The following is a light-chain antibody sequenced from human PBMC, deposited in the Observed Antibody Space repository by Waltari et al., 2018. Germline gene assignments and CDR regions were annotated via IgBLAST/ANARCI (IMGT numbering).Light chain of an antibody. CDR2: EVS. CDR3: CSYAGSGSSVV. J-gene: IGLJ2*01. CDR1: SRDVGNYNL. V-gene: IGLV2-23*02. Sequence: QSALTQPASVSGSPGQSVTISCPGTSRDVGNYNLVSLYQQHPGKAPKLIIYEVSQRPSGVSNRFSGSKSGTTASLTISGLQAEDEADFYCCSYAGSGSSVVFGGGTKLTVL.